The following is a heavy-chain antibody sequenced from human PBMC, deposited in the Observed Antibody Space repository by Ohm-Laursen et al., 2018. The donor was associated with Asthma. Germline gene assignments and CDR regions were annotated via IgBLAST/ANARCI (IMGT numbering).Heavy chain of an antibody. D-gene: IGHD5-12*01. CDR3: FLSGYVLEY. Sequence: SDTLSLTCIVSGGSIDRSNYYWGWIRQPPGKGQEWIGSMYYSGSTYLNPSLKSRVAISVDTAKTQFSLKLSSVTPADTAVYFCFLSGYVLEYWGQGSLVAVSS. CDR2: MYYSGST. J-gene: IGHJ1*01. CDR1: GGSIDRSNYY. V-gene: IGHV4-39*01.